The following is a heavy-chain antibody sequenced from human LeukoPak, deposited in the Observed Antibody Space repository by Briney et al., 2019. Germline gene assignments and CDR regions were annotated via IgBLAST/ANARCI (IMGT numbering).Heavy chain of an antibody. Sequence: SETLSLTCTVSGGSINSYYWSWIRQPPGKGLEWIGYINYSGSTNFNPSLRSRVTISVDTSKNYFSLKLSSVTAADTAVYYCARHGGRGYSGYDMEYFQHWGQGTLVTVSS. CDR1: GGSINSYY. D-gene: IGHD5-12*01. CDR3: ARHGGRGYSGYDMEYFQH. V-gene: IGHV4-59*08. CDR2: INYSGST. J-gene: IGHJ1*01.